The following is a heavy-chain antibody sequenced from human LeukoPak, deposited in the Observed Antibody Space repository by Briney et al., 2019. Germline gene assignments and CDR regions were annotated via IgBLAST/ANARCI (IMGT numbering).Heavy chain of an antibody. Sequence: GGSLRLSCAASGFTFSSYWMHWVRQAPGKGLVWVSRINSDGSSTSYADSVKGRFTISRDNAKNSLYLQMNSLRAEDTALYYCAKDYTAVADYYYYGMDVWGQGTTVTVSS. CDR1: GFTFSSYW. CDR2: INSDGSST. CDR3: AKDYTAVADYYYYGMDV. V-gene: IGHV3-74*01. D-gene: IGHD6-19*01. J-gene: IGHJ6*02.